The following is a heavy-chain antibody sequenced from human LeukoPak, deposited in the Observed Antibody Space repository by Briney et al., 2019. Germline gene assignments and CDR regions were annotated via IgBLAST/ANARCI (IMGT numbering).Heavy chain of an antibody. Sequence: GGSLRLSCAAPGFTFSSFGMNWVRQAPGKGLEWVSYISSSSSTIYYADSVKGRFTISRDNAKNSLYLQMNSLRAEDTAVYYCARRAGDYSHPYDYWGQGILVTVSS. CDR1: GFTFSSFG. CDR3: ARRAGDYSHPYDY. CDR2: ISSSSSTI. D-gene: IGHD3-22*01. V-gene: IGHV3-48*01. J-gene: IGHJ4*02.